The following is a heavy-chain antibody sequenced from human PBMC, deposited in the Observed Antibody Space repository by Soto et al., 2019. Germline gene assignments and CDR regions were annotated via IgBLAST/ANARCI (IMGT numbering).Heavy chain of an antibody. V-gene: IGHV1-45*02. CDR3: AGGGASSVTFTSEAFDN. D-gene: IGHD1-26*01. CDR1: GYTFTYRY. CDR2: ITPFNGDV. Sequence: ASVKVSCKASGYTFTYRYLHWVRQAPGQALEWMGWITPFNGDVHYAQKLQERVTITTDTSTNTAYMQMSSLRSDDTAMYFCAGGGASSVTFTSEAFDNWGQGTLVTVSS. J-gene: IGHJ4*02.